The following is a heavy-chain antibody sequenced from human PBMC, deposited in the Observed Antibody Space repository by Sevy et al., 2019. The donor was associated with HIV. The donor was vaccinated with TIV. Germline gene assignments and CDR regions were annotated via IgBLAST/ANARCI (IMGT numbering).Heavy chain of an antibody. D-gene: IGHD6-13*01. CDR1: GFIFSGYV. V-gene: IGHV3-23*01. J-gene: IGHJ1*01. Sequence: GGSLRLSCAASGFIFSGYVMSWVRQAPGKGLEWVSGISASGGSTYYADSVKGPFTISRDNSKNTLYLEMNSLRAEDTAVYYCAKDASSSWTGGTFQHWGQGTLVTVSS. CDR3: AKDASSSWTGGTFQH. CDR2: ISASGGST.